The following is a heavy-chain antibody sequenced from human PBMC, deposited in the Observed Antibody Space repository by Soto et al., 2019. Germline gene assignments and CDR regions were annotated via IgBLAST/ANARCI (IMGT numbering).Heavy chain of an antibody. CDR3: ARGLGRDYYDDRGYFHLDY. CDR2: LYPDGRA. J-gene: IGHJ4*02. V-gene: IGHV3-53*01. D-gene: IGHD3-22*01. CDR1: GFSVSSNF. Sequence: GGSLRLSCAASGFSVSSNFLTWVRQAPGKGLKWISVLYPDGRAYYADSVKGRFTISRDNSKNSVYLQMSTLRAEDTAVYYCARGLGRDYYDDRGYFHLDYWGQGTLVTVSS.